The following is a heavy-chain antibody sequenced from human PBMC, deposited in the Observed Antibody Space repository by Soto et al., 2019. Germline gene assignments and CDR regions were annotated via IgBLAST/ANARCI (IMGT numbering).Heavy chain of an antibody. CDR2: INPSDSYT. CDR1: VTRNR. D-gene: IGHD2-2*02. V-gene: IGHV5-10-1*01. CDR3: ARLGYCTGTSCYTFDS. Sequence: VTRNRNGGVLNRPGKGLEWMGRINPSDSYTTYSPSFQGHVTISTDKSFSTAYLQWSGLKASDTAMYYCARLGYCTGTSCYTFDSWGQGTLVTVSS. J-gene: IGHJ4*02.